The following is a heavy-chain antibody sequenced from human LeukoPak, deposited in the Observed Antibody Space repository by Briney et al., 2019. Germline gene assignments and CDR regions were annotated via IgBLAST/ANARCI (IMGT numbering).Heavy chain of an antibody. CDR1: GFGFGQYE. Sequence: GGSLRLSCAASGFGFGQYEMNWFRQAPGKVLEWIAYISVRAATIYYGDSVEGRFTISRDDAKNSLYLQMNGLRVEDTAIYYCAKDFPHYYEVPHGMDVWGQGTTVTV. CDR3: AKDFPHYYEVPHGMDV. V-gene: IGHV3-48*03. CDR2: ISVRAATI. J-gene: IGHJ6*02. D-gene: IGHD3-22*01.